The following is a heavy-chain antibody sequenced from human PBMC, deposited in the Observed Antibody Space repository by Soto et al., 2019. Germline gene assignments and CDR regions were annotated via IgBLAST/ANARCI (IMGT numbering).Heavy chain of an antibody. D-gene: IGHD2-15*01. Sequence: GASVKVSCKASGYTFTSYYMHWVRQAPGQGLEWRGIINPSGGSTSYAQKFQGRVTMTRDTSTSTVYMELSSLRSEDTAVYYCARASGGNWFDPWGQGTLVTVSS. CDR3: ARASGGNWFDP. J-gene: IGHJ5*02. CDR2: INPSGGST. CDR1: GYTFTSYY. V-gene: IGHV1-46*01.